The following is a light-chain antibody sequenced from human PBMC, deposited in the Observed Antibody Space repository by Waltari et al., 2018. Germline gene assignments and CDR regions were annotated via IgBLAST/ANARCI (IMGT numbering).Light chain of an antibody. CDR2: GSF. Sequence: EIIFTQSPGTLSLSPGERATLPCRASQSVTSNSLAWYQQKPGQAPGLIIYGSFNRATGIPDRFSGSGSGTDFTLTIIRLEPEDFAVYYCQHYGTSPRTFGQGTKVEL. CDR1: QSVTSNS. J-gene: IGKJ1*01. V-gene: IGKV3-20*01. CDR3: QHYGTSPRT.